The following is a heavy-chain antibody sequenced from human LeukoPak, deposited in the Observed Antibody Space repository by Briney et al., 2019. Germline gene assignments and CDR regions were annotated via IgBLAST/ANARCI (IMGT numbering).Heavy chain of an antibody. J-gene: IGHJ4*02. CDR1: GYSFTTHG. Sequence: ASVKVSCKASGYSFTTHGINWVRQAPGQGLEWMGWIDTYTRSPSYVQGFEGRFVYSLDTSAETAYLQISSLKAEDTAVYYCARGARDGALDYWGQGTLVTVSS. CDR3: ARGARDGALDY. CDR2: IDTYTRSP. D-gene: IGHD3-10*01. V-gene: IGHV7-4-1*02.